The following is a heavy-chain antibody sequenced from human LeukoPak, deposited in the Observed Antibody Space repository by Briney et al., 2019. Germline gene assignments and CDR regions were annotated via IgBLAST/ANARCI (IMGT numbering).Heavy chain of an antibody. V-gene: IGHV1-2*06. CDR3: ARGRGEVRASDI. CDR2: INPNSGGT. J-gene: IGHJ3*02. Sequence: ASVKVSCKASVYTFTGYYMHWVRQAPGQGLEWMGRINPNSGGTNYAQKFQGRVTMTRDTSISTAYMELSRLRSDDTAVYYCARGRGEVRASDICGQGTMVTVSS. CDR1: VYTFTGYY. D-gene: IGHD3-16*01.